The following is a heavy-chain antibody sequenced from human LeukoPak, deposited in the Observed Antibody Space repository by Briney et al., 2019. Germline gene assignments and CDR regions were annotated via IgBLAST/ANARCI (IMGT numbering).Heavy chain of an antibody. CDR1: GFTFTNYA. CDR3: ATEPSWNYYYYYSMDV. V-gene: IGHV3-23*01. D-gene: IGHD1-1*01. J-gene: IGHJ6*03. CDR2: ISGNGIST. Sequence: PGGSLRLSCAASGFTFTNYAMSWVRQAPGKGLEWVSGISGNGISTYYADSVKGRFTISRDNSKSTLYLQMDSMRADDTAAYYCATEPSWNYYYYYSMDVWGKGTTVTVSS.